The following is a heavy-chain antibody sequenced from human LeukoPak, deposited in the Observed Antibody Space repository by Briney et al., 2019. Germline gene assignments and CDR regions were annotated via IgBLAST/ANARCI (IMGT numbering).Heavy chain of an antibody. J-gene: IGHJ3*02. D-gene: IGHD3-10*01. CDR1: GFTFDDYA. V-gene: IGHV3-9*01. CDR3: AKEGPTYYYASGNYYPDAFDI. CDR2: ISWASGSL. Sequence: GGSLRLSCIGSGFTFDDYAMHWVRQVPGKGLEWVSGISWASGSLAYADSVKGRFTVSRDNSKNTLYLQMNSLRVEDTAVYYCAKEGPTYYYASGNYYPDAFDIWGQGTMVTVSS.